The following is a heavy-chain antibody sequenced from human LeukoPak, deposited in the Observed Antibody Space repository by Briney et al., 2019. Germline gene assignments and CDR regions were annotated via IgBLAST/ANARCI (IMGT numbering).Heavy chain of an antibody. D-gene: IGHD1-26*01. V-gene: IGHV4-38-2*01. CDR1: GYSISSGYH. Sequence: SETLSLTCAVSGYSISSGYHWCCIRPSPGKGLEWIGSIYHSGSTYYNPSLKGRVTISVDTSKNQFSLKLTSVTAADTAVYYCARPTVGATTGFDYWGQGTLVTVSS. CDR3: ARPTVGATTGFDY. J-gene: IGHJ4*02. CDR2: IYHSGST.